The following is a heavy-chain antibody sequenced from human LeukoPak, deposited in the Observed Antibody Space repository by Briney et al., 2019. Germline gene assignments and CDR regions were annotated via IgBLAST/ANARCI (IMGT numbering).Heavy chain of an antibody. V-gene: IGHV3-23*01. CDR2: ISGSGGST. J-gene: IGHJ1*01. D-gene: IGHD3-10*01. CDR3: AKERSPESCDAEFFQH. Sequence: GGSLRLSCAASGFTFSSYAMSWVRQAPGKGLEWVSAISGSGGSTYYADSVKGRFTISRDNSKNTLYLQMNSLRAEDTAVYYCAKERSPESCDAEFFQHWGQGTLVTVSS. CDR1: GFTFSSYA.